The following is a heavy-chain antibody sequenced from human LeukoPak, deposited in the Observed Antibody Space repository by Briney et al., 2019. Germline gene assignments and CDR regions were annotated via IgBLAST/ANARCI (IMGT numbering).Heavy chain of an antibody. CDR3: ARFDGTNWFDP. D-gene: IGHD3-9*01. J-gene: IGHJ5*02. V-gene: IGHV3-74*01. CDR1: GFTSSSHW. CDR2: INSDGSSI. Sequence: GGSLRLSCAASGFTSSSHWMHWVRQAPGKGLVWVSRINSDGSSISYADSVKGRFTISRDNAKNTLYLQMNSLRAEDTAVYYCARFDGTNWFDPWGQGTLVTVSS.